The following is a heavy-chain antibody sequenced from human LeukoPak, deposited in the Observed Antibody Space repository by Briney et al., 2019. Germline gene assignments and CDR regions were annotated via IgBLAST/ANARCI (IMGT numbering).Heavy chain of an antibody. V-gene: IGHV4-31*03. J-gene: IGHJ6*02. D-gene: IGHD3-22*01. CDR1: GGAISGGGYY. CDR2: IFFTGST. Sequence: SQTLSLTCTVSGGAISGGGYYWSWIRQHPGKGLEWIGYIFFTGSTLYNPSLKSRVSISVDTSKNQFSLNLTSVIAADTAVYYCASPFSYYNDGSGYHPYGMDVWGQGTTVTVSS. CDR3: ASPFSYYNDGSGYHPYGMDV.